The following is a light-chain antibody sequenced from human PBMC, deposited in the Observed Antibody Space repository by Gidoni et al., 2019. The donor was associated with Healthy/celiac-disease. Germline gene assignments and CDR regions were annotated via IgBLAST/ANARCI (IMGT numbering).Light chain of an antibody. CDR2: KAS. CDR1: QSISSW. CDR3: QQYNSLWT. V-gene: IGKV1-5*03. J-gene: IGKJ1*01. Sequence: DIQMTQSPSTRSASVGDSVTITCRASQSISSWLAWYQQKPGKAPKLLIYKASSLESGVPSRFSGSGSGSEFTLTISSLQPDDFATYYCQQYNSLWTFGQGTKVEIK.